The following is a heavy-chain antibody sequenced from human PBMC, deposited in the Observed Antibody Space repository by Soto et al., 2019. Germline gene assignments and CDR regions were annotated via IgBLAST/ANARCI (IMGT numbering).Heavy chain of an antibody. CDR2: VYRSGTT. D-gene: IGHD3-10*01. CDR3: ARRIYGSGND. V-gene: IGHV4-39*01. J-gene: IGHJ4*02. Sequence: QLQVQESGPGLVKPSETLSLTCTVSGGSISSSKYDWGWVRQPPGRGLEWIGLVYRSGTTYYNPSIQSRVHISVDTAKNQLTLKLSSVTATDTAVYYCARRIYGSGNDWGLGTLVTVSS. CDR1: GGSISSSKYD.